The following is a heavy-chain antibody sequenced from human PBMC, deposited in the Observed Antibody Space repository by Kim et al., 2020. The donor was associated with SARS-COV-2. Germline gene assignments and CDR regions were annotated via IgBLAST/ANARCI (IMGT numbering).Heavy chain of an antibody. J-gene: IGHJ6*02. D-gene: IGHD6-13*01. V-gene: IGHV3-15*01. CDR3: TTIAAATYFNYYGMDV. Sequence: PVKGRFTISRADSKNTLYLQMNSLKTEDTAVYYCTTIAAATYFNYYGMDVWGQGTTVTVSS.